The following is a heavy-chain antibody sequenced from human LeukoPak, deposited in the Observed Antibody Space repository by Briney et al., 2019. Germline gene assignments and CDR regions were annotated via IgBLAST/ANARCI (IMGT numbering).Heavy chain of an antibody. Sequence: AASVKVSCKASGYTFTSYYMHWVRQAPGQGLEWMGWINPHSGGTNYAHKFQGRVTMTRDTSISTAYMELSSLRSDDTAVYYYAREGGSSYGYAYHWGQGTLVTVSS. CDR2: INPHSGGT. J-gene: IGHJ5*02. CDR1: GYTFTSYY. V-gene: IGHV1-2*07. CDR3: AREGGSSYGYAYH. D-gene: IGHD5-18*01.